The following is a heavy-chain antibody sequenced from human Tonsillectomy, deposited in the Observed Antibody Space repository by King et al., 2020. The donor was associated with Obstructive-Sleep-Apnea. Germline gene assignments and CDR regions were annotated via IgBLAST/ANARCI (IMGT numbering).Heavy chain of an antibody. V-gene: IGHV1-2*04. Sequence: VQLVESGAEVKKPGASVKVSCKTSGYIFTRYSMHWVRQAPGQGLEWLGWINPNNGDTNYAQKFQGWVTMTRDTSISTAYMELRRLKFDDTAKYYCVRSGFSWGQGTLVTVSS. CDR2: INPNNGDT. J-gene: IGHJ4*02. D-gene: IGHD5-12*01. CDR1: GYIFTRYS. CDR3: VRSGFS.